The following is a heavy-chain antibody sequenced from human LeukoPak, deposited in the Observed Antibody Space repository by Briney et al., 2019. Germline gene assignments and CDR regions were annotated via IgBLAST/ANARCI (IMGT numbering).Heavy chain of an antibody. J-gene: IGHJ4*02. CDR3: ARDPLYTGTQSFDY. CDR1: GYTFTSYG. D-gene: IGHD1-7*01. CDR2: ISAYNGNT. Sequence: GASVKVSCKASGYTFTSYGISWVRQAPGQGLEWMGWISAYNGNTNYAQKLQGRVTMTTDTSTSTAYMELRSLRSDDTAVYYCARDPLYTGTQSFDYWGQGTLVTVSS. V-gene: IGHV1-18*01.